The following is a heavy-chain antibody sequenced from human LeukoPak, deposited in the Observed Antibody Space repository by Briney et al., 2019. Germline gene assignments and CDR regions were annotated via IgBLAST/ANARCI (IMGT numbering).Heavy chain of an antibody. D-gene: IGHD6-19*01. CDR1: GFTFSSYW. CDR2: IKKDGTEK. V-gene: IGHV3-7*01. J-gene: IGHJ5*02. Sequence: PGGSLRLSCAASGFTFSSYWMSWVRQAPGKGLEWVANIKKDGTEKKYVDSVKGRFTIPRDNAKNSLYLQMNSLRAEDTALYYCAREGGSGWYSGWFDPWGQGTLVTVSS. CDR3: AREGGSGWYSGWFDP.